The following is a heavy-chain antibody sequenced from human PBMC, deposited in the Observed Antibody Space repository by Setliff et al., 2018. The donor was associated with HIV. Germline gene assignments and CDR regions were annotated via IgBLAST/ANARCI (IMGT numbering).Heavy chain of an antibody. CDR3: AKGYFDWLRAGTFDY. J-gene: IGHJ4*02. CDR1: GFTFSDYY. V-gene: IGHV3-21*04. D-gene: IGHD3-9*01. CDR2: ISSGSTYI. Sequence: GGSLRLSCAASGFTFSDYYMNWVRQAPGMGLEWVSSISSGSTYIYYVESVKGRFTISRDDAKNSVYLQMNSLRAEDTAVYYCAKGYFDWLRAGTFDYWGQGSLVTVSS.